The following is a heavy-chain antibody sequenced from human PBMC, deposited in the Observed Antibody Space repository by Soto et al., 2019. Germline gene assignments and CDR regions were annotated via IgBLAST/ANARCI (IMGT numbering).Heavy chain of an antibody. Sequence: EVQLVESGGALVKPGGSLRLSCAASGFTFSNAWMSWVRQAPGKGLEWVGRIKSKTDGGTTDYAAAVEGRFTISREDSKNTVYLQMDSLKTEDTAVYYCATKRTGRTTIGPGYWGQGTLVTVSS. J-gene: IGHJ4*02. CDR2: IKSKTDGGTT. CDR3: ATKRTGRTTIGPGY. V-gene: IGHV3-15*02. CDR1: GFTFSNAW. D-gene: IGHD1-1*01.